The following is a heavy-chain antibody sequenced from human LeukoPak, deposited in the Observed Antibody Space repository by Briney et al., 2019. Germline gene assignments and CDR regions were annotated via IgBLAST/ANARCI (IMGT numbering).Heavy chain of an antibody. Sequence: GGSLRLSCAASGFTFSDYYVSWFRQAPGKGLEWISYISSNGGTKYYADSVKGRFTISRDNAKNSLYLQMNSRRAEDTAIYYCARDGSGRYYMDVWGKGTTVTVSS. D-gene: IGHD3-10*01. CDR2: ISSNGGTK. CDR1: GFTFSDYY. CDR3: ARDGSGRYYMDV. V-gene: IGHV3-11*01. J-gene: IGHJ6*03.